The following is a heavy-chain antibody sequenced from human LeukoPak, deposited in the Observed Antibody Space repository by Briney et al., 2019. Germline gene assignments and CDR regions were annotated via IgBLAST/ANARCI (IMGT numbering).Heavy chain of an antibody. CDR3: ASGMRVGPNI. J-gene: IGHJ4*02. Sequence: GGSLRLSCAASGFNSGNYWMSWVRQAPGQRLEWLANIKQDGIETYYLDSVKGRFTISRDSARNSVYLQMNSLRAEDTAVYYCASGMRVGPNIWGQGTLVTVSS. CDR2: IKQDGIET. V-gene: IGHV3-7*01. D-gene: IGHD1-26*01. CDR1: GFNSGNYW.